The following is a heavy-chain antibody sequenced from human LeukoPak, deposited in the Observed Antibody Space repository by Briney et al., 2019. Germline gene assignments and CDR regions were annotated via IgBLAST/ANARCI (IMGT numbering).Heavy chain of an antibody. CDR1: GGSISSYS. D-gene: IGHD3-10*01. CDR3: AKDRGSGWDGFDI. J-gene: IGHJ3*02. CDR2: IYYSGST. V-gene: IGHV4-59*01. Sequence: SETLSLTCTVSGGSISSYSWSWIRQPPGKGLEWLGYIYYSGSTNYNPSLKSRVTISVDTSKNQFSLKLSSVTAADTAVYFCAKDRGSGWDGFDIWGQGTMVTVSS.